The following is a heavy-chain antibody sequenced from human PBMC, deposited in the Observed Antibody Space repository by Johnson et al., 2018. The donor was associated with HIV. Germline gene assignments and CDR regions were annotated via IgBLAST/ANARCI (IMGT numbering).Heavy chain of an antibody. Sequence: VPLVESGGGVVQPGRSLRLSCAASGFTFSSYAMHWVRQAPGKGLEWVAFIRYDGSNKYYADSVKGRFTISRDNSKNTLYLQMNSLRAEDTAVYYCAQWGTITRTTGVFDVWGQGTMVTVSS. CDR3: AQWGTITRTTGVFDV. V-gene: IGHV3-30*02. J-gene: IGHJ3*01. CDR2: IRYDGSNK. CDR1: GFTFSSYA. D-gene: IGHD1-7*01.